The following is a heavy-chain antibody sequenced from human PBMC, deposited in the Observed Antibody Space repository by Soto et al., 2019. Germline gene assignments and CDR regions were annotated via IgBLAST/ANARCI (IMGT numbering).Heavy chain of an antibody. CDR3: ARGDCSSTSCYERYYYYYGMDV. V-gene: IGHV1-2*04. D-gene: IGHD2-2*01. CDR1: GYTFTGYY. Sequence: XSVKVSCKASGYTFTGYYMHWVRQAPGQGLEWMGWINPNSGGTNYAQKFQGWVTMTRDTSISTAYMELSRLRSDDTAVYYCARGDCSSTSCYERYYYYYGMDVWGQGTTVTVSS. CDR2: INPNSGGT. J-gene: IGHJ6*02.